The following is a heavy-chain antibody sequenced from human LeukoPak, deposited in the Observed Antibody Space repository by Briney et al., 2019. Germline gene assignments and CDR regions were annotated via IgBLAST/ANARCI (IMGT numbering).Heavy chain of an antibody. J-gene: IGHJ4*02. Sequence: GGSLRLSCAASGFTFSSYPIHWVRQAPGKGLEWVAVISYDGSNKYYAYSVKGRFTISRDNSKNTLYLQMNSLRAEDTAVYYCAKQSSTSCYADADYWGQGTLVTVSS. CDR3: AKQSSTSCYADADY. V-gene: IGHV3-30-3*02. CDR1: GFTFSSYP. D-gene: IGHD2-2*01. CDR2: ISYDGSNK.